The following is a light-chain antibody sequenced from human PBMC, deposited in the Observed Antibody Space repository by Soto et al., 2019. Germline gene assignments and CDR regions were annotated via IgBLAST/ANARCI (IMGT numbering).Light chain of an antibody. CDR2: AAS. CDR1: QGISNF. J-gene: IGKJ3*01. Sequence: DIQLTQSPSFLSASVGDRVTITCRARQGISNFLAWYQQKPGKAPKLLIYAASTLQSGVPSRFSGSGSGTEFTLTISSLQPEDFATYYCQQIGSYPFTFGPGTKVDI. V-gene: IGKV1-9*01. CDR3: QQIGSYPFT.